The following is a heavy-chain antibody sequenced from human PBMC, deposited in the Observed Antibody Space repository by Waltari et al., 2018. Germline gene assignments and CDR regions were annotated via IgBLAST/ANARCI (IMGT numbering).Heavy chain of an antibody. CDR1: GFSLSTSGVG. J-gene: IGHJ4*02. Sequence: QITLKASGPTLVKPTQTLTLTCPFSGFSLSTSGVGVGWIRQPPGKALEWLALIYWNDDKRYSPSLKSRLTITKDTSKNQVVLTMTNMDPVDTATYYCAHRDWTTRDFDYWGQGTLVTVSS. CDR3: AHRDWTTRDFDY. V-gene: IGHV2-5*01. D-gene: IGHD4-17*01. CDR2: IYWNDDK.